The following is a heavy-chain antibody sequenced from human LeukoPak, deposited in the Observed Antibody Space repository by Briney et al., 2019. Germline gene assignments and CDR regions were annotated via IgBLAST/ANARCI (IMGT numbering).Heavy chain of an antibody. CDR3: AKDRVTMVRGAPSYGMDV. J-gene: IGHJ6*02. CDR1: GFTFSSYG. Sequence: GKSLRLSCAASGFTFSSYGMHWVRQAPGKGLEWGAVISYDGSNKYYADSVKGRFTISRDNSKNTLYLQMNSLRAEDTAVYYCAKDRVTMVRGAPSYGMDVWGQGTTVTVSS. V-gene: IGHV3-30*18. CDR2: ISYDGSNK. D-gene: IGHD3-10*01.